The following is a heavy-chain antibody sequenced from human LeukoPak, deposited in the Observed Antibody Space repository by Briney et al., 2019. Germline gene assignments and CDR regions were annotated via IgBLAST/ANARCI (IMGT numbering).Heavy chain of an antibody. CDR2: IYSSGST. CDR1: GGSISSYY. CDR3: ARQIAAATPQNWFDP. J-gene: IGHJ5*02. Sequence: SETLSLTCAVSGGSISSYYWSWIRQPAGKGLEWIGRIYSSGSTNYNPSLKSRVTMSVDTSKNQFSLKLSSVTAADTAVYYCARQIAAATPQNWFDPWGQGTLVTVSS. V-gene: IGHV4-4*07. D-gene: IGHD6-13*01.